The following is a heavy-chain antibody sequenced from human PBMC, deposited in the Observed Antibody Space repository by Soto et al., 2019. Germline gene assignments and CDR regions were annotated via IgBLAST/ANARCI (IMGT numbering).Heavy chain of an antibody. V-gene: IGHV1-2*02. D-gene: IGHD3-3*01. CDR1: GYTFTGYY. Sequence: ASVKVSCKASGYTFTGYYIHWVRQAPGQGLEWMGYINPNTGGTNYAQKFQGRVTMTRDTSTSTAYMELSRLRSGDTAVYYCARDYWSGDRYYYGVDVWGQGTTVTVSS. J-gene: IGHJ6*02. CDR2: INPNTGGT. CDR3: ARDYWSGDRYYYGVDV.